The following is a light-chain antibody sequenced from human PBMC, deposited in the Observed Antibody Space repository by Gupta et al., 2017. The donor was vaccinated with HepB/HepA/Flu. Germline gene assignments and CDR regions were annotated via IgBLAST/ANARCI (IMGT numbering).Light chain of an antibody. CDR1: QSLVYTDVYTD. Sequence: DVVMTQSPLSLPVTLGQPASISCRSSQSLVYTDVYTDLNWFQQRPGQSPRRLIYKVSYRDSGVPDRFSGSGSGTHFTLNIRRVEAEDVGVYYCMQGTHWTRTFGQGTKLEIK. CDR3: MQGTHWTRT. V-gene: IGKV2-30*01. J-gene: IGKJ2*01. CDR2: KVS.